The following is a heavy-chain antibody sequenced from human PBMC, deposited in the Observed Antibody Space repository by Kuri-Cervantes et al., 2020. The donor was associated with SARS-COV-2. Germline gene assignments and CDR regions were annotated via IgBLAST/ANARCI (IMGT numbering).Heavy chain of an antibody. CDR2: LSHDGSNK. V-gene: IGHV3-30-3*01. D-gene: IGHD2-2*01. CDR1: GFTFRNYA. CDR3: ARDAEIYCSSISCYYGMDV. Sequence: GESLKISCAASGFTFRNYAMHWVRQAPGEGLEWVAVLSHDGSNKYYADSVKGRFTISRDNSKNILYLQMNSLRVEDTAVYYCARDAEIYCSSISCYYGMDVWGQGTTVTVSS. J-gene: IGHJ6*02.